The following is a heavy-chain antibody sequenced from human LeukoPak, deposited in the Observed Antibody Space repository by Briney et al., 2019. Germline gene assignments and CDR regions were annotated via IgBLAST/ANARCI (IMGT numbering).Heavy chain of an antibody. D-gene: IGHD5-18*01. CDR2: IKQDGSEK. CDR3: ARASPERGYSYGPLDNYFDY. J-gene: IGHJ4*02. V-gene: IGHV3-7*01. CDR1: GFTFSHFW. Sequence: GGSLRLSCAASGFTFSHFWMSWVRQAPGKGLEWVANIKQDGSEKYYVDSGKGRFTISRDNAKNSLYLQMNSLRAEDTAVYYCARASPERGYSYGPLDNYFDYWGQGTLVTVSS.